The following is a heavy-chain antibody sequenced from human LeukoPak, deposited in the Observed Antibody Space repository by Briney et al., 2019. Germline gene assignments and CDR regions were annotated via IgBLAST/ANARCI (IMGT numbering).Heavy chain of an antibody. CDR2: IWFDGSIK. Sequence: PGGSLRLSCAVSGFTFSTYGMHWVRQAPGKGLEWVAVIWFDGSIKYYADSVKGRFTISKDNSRNTLFLQMNSLRAEDTAVYYSASAAGPFDNWGQGTLVTVSS. J-gene: IGHJ4*02. D-gene: IGHD2-15*01. V-gene: IGHV3-33*01. CDR3: ASAAGPFDN. CDR1: GFTFSTYG.